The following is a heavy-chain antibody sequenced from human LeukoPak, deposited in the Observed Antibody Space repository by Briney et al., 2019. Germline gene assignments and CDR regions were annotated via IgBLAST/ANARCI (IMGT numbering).Heavy chain of an antibody. V-gene: IGHV1-3*02. CDR3: ARGGYQSGMGV. CDR2: SNAGNGNT. J-gene: IGHJ6*02. D-gene: IGHD5-12*01. CDR1: GYTFTNYP. Sequence: ASVKVSCKASGYTFTNYPIHWVRQAPGQGLEWMGWSNAGNGNTKYSQDFQGRVTISRDTSANTAYMELSSLRFEDMGVYYCARGGYQSGMGVWGQGTTVTVSS.